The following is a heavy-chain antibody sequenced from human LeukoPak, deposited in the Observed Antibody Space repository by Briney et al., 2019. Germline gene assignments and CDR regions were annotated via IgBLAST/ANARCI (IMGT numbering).Heavy chain of an antibody. Sequence: SCKASGGTFISYAMHWVRQAPGKGLEWVAVISYDGSNKYYADSVKGRFTISRDNSKNTLYLQMNSLRAEDTAVYYCARDRSGITMVRGVTNWFDPWGQGTLVTVSS. CDR3: ARDRSGITMVRGVTNWFDP. CDR2: ISYDGSNK. V-gene: IGHV3-30*04. J-gene: IGHJ5*02. D-gene: IGHD3-10*01. CDR1: GGTFISYA.